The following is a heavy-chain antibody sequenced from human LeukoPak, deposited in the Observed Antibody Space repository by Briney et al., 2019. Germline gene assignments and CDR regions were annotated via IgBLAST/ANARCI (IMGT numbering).Heavy chain of an antibody. CDR1: GCTFSSYA. D-gene: IGHD6-6*01. J-gene: IGHJ5*02. CDR3: ARDTRSSSSAWFDP. Sequence: SVKVSCKASGCTFSSYAISWVRQAPGQGLERMGRIIPILGIANYAQKFQGRVTITADKSTSTAYMELSSLRSEDTAVYYCARDTRSSSSAWFDPWGQGTLVTVSS. CDR2: IIPILGIA. V-gene: IGHV1-69*04.